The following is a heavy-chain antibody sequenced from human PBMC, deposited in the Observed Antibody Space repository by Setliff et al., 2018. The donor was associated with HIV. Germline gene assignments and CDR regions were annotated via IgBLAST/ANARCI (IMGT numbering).Heavy chain of an antibody. V-gene: IGHV3-53*01. J-gene: IGHJ4*02. Sequence: PGGSLRLSCAASGFTVSSNYMTWVRQAPGKGLEWVSVFYTGGSTDYADSVKGRFTISRDNSRNTLNLQMNSLRVEDTAMYYCTTAGHGTLDFDHWGQGTLVTVSS. CDR3: TTAGHGTLDFDH. CDR1: GFTVSSNY. CDR2: FYTGGST. D-gene: IGHD1-1*01.